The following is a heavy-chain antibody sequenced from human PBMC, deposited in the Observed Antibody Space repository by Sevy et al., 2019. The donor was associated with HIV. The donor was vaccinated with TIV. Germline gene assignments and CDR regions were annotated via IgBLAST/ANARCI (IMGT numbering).Heavy chain of an antibody. J-gene: IGHJ4*02. V-gene: IGHV3-48*03. Sequence: GGSLRLSCAASGFTFRSYEFNWVRQAPGKGLQWISYISTSSGFTDYEDSVKGRFTISRDNAKNSLYLQMNSLRAEDTAVYFCARVRYNYGQKYFDYWGQGTLVTVSS. CDR2: ISTSSGFT. CDR3: ARVRYNYGQKYFDY. CDR1: GFTFRSYE. D-gene: IGHD5-18*01.